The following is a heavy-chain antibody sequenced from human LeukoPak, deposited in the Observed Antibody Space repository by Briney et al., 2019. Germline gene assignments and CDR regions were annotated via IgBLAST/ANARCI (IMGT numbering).Heavy chain of an antibody. CDR3: ARVDKSRLGGYSYGFKRGLYYFDY. J-gene: IGHJ4*02. Sequence: GASVKVSCKASGDTFTGYYMHWVRQAPGQGLEWMGWINPNSGGTNYAQKFQGRVTMTRDTSISTAYMELSRLRSDDTAVYYCARVDKSRLGGYSYGFKRGLYYFDYWGQGTLVTVSS. V-gene: IGHV1-2*02. CDR2: INPNSGGT. CDR1: GDTFTGYY. D-gene: IGHD5-18*01.